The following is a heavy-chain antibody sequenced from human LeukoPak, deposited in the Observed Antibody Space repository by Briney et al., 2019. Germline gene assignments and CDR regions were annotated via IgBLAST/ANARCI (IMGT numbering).Heavy chain of an antibody. D-gene: IGHD2-2*02. Sequence: GGSLRLSCAASGFTFSSYGMHWVRQAPGKGLEWLAFVRYDGSNKYYADSVKGRFTISRDNSKNTLYLQMNSLRAEDTAVYYCAKDPPPRGYCSSTSCYTPTDYWGQGTLVTVSS. CDR3: AKDPPPRGYCSSTSCYTPTDY. CDR2: VRYDGSNK. V-gene: IGHV3-30*02. CDR1: GFTFSSYG. J-gene: IGHJ4*02.